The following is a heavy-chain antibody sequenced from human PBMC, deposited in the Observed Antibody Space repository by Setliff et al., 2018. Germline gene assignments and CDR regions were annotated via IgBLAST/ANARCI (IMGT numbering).Heavy chain of an antibody. D-gene: IGHD6-19*01. CDR2: IYTSGST. CDR3: ARVSQYSSGRYYYYYGMDV. J-gene: IGHJ6*02. CDR1: GGSIRSGSYY. Sequence: SETLSLTCTVSGGSIRSGSYYWSWIRQPAGKGLEWIGHIYTSGSTNYNPSLKSRVTISVDTSKKQLSLKLSSVTAADTAVYYCARVSQYSSGRYYYYYGMDVWGQGITVTVSS. V-gene: IGHV4-61*09.